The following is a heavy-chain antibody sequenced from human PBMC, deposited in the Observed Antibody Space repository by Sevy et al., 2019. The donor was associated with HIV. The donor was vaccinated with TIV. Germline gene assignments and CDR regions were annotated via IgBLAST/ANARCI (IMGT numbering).Heavy chain of an antibody. CDR1: GFTVSSNY. V-gene: IGHV3-53*01. CDR2: IYSGGST. D-gene: IGHD3-22*01. CDR3: ATGGRGYDSSGYYFFARAFDI. Sequence: GGSLRLSCAASGFTVSSNYMSWVRQAPGKGLEWVSVIYSGGSTYYAGSVKGRFTISRDNSKNTLYLQMNSLRAEDTAVYYCATGGRGYDSSGYYFFARAFDIWGQGTMVTVSS. J-gene: IGHJ3*02.